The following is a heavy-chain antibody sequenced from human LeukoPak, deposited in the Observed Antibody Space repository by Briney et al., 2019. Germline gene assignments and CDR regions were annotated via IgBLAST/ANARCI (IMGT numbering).Heavy chain of an antibody. J-gene: IGHJ3*02. D-gene: IGHD1-26*01. CDR1: GGSFSGYY. CDR2: INHSGST. V-gene: IGHV4-34*01. Sequence: PSETLSLTCAVYGGSFSGYYWSWIRQPPGKGLEWIGEINHSGSTNYNPSLKSRVTISVDTSKNQFSLKLSSVTAADTAVYYCARRAASGRLAAFDIWGQGTMVTVSS. CDR3: ARRAASGRLAAFDI.